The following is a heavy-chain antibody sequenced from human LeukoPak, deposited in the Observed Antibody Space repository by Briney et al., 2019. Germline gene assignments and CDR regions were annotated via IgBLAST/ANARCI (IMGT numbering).Heavy chain of an antibody. J-gene: IGHJ4*02. CDR2: INPNSGGT. Sequence: ASVKVSCKASGYIFTGYYMHWVRQAPGQGLEWMGWINPNSGGTNYAQKFQGRVTITADESTSTAYMELSSLRSEDTAVYYCATLPRPDRDGYSAVDYWGQGTLVTVSS. CDR1: GYIFTGYY. D-gene: IGHD5-24*01. CDR3: ATLPRPDRDGYSAVDY. V-gene: IGHV1-2*02.